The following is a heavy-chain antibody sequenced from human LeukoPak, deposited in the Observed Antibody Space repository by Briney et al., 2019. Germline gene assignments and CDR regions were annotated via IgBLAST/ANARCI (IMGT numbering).Heavy chain of an antibody. J-gene: IGHJ3*02. D-gene: IGHD6-13*01. CDR1: GFSVSTNY. Sequence: PGVSLSLSCAASGFSVSTNYMSWVPQAPGKGLEWVSVFYSGGSTYYADSVKGRFTISRDNSKNTLYLQMNSLRAEDTAVYYCARDLVTDDNIAATDAFDIWGQGTMVTVSS. CDR3: ARDLVTDDNIAATDAFDI. CDR2: FYSGGST. V-gene: IGHV3-66*01.